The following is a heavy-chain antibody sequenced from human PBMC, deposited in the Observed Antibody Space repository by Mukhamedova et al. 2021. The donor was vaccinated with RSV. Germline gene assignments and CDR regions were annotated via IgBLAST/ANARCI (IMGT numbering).Heavy chain of an antibody. V-gene: IGHV3-49*02. CDR3: TREIWGP. Sequence: VRQAPGKGLEWVSLIKRKRFGGTTEYAASVKGRFTGSRDDSKSIAYLQMDSLKTEDTGVYYCTREIWGPWGPGTQVIVSS. D-gene: IGHD3-16*01. CDR2: IKRKRFGGTT. J-gene: IGHJ5*02.